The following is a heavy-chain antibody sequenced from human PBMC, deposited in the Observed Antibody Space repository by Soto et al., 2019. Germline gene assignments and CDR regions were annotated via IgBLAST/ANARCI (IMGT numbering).Heavy chain of an antibody. J-gene: IGHJ3*02. V-gene: IGHV1-2*02. D-gene: IGHD3-3*01. CDR2: INPNSGGT. Sequence: QVQLVQSGAEVKKPGASVKVSCKASGYTFTGYYMNWVRQAPGQGLEWMGWINPNSGGTNYAQKFQGRVTMTRDTSIRTAYMELSRLTSDATAVYYCARAYYAFWSGYGANDAFDIWGQGTMVTVSS. CDR1: GYTFTGYY. CDR3: ARAYYAFWSGYGANDAFDI.